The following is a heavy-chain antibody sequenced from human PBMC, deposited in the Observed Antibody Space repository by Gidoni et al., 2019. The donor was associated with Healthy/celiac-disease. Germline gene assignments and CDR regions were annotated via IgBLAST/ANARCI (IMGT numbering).Heavy chain of an antibody. CDR1: GGTFSSYA. CDR2: IIPIFGTA. V-gene: IGHV1-69*01. D-gene: IGHD2-15*01. CDR3: ARDISHDCSGGSCRFDY. Sequence: QVQLVQSGAEVKKPGASVTVSCKASGGTFSSYAISWVRQAPGQGLEWMGGIIPIFGTANYAQKFQGRVTITADESTSTAYMELSSLRSEDTAVYYCARDISHDCSGGSCRFDYWGQGTLVTVSS. J-gene: IGHJ4*02.